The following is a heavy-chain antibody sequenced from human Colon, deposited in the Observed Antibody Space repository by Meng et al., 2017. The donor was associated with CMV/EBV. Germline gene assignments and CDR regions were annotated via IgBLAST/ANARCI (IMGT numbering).Heavy chain of an antibody. D-gene: IGHD3-10*01. CDR3: AHSPYGSGSYFFDY. CDR1: GVSVGTNRMG. CDR2: IFWDDDK. J-gene: IGHJ4*02. V-gene: IGHV2-5*02. Sequence: GRHLLKPTETLMLTCSFAGVSVGTNRMGARWFCQSPGKSLDWLGVIFWDDDKRYSPSLKSRLTITKITTNNQVILTMIKLDPLDTATYYCAHSPYGSGSYFFDYWGQGTLVTVSS.